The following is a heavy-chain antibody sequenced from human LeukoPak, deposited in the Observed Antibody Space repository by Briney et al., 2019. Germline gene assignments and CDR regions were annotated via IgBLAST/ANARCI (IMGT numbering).Heavy chain of an antibody. CDR3: ARDVYSYGPRGYYYYYMDV. D-gene: IGHD5-18*01. Sequence: SVKVSCKASGGTLSSYAISWVRQAPGQGLEWMGGIIPIFGTANYAQKFQGRVTITADESTSTAYMELSSLRSEDTAVYYCARDVYSYGPRGYYYYYMDVWGKGTTVTVSS. J-gene: IGHJ6*03. CDR1: GGTLSSYA. CDR2: IIPIFGTA. V-gene: IGHV1-69*01.